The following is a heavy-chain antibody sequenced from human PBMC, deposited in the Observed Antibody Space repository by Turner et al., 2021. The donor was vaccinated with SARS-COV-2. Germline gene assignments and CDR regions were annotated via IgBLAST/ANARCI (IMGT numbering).Heavy chain of an antibody. Sequence: QLQLVQSGAEVKKPGAAVEVSCNVSGYTLIELSMLWVRQAPGKGLEWMGGFDPEDGETIYAQKFQGRVTMTEDTSTDTAYMELSSLRSEDTAVYYCATGTPLGYQNWFDPWGQGTLVTVSS. CDR3: ATGTPLGYQNWFDP. J-gene: IGHJ5*02. D-gene: IGHD2-2*01. CDR2: FDPEDGET. V-gene: IGHV1-24*01. CDR1: GYTLIELS.